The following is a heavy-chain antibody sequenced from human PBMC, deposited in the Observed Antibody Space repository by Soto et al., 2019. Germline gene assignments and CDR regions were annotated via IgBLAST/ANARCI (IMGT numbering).Heavy chain of an antibody. V-gene: IGHV3-23*01. CDR2: ISGSGGTI. Sequence: SCAASGFTFSSYSMSWVRQAPGKGLEWVSAISGSGGTIYYADSVKGRFTISRDNAKNSLYLQMNSLRAEDTAVYYCARGRLAVSYNYWGQGTLVTVSS. CDR3: ARGRLAVSYNY. D-gene: IGHD6-19*01. CDR1: GFTFSSYS. J-gene: IGHJ4*02.